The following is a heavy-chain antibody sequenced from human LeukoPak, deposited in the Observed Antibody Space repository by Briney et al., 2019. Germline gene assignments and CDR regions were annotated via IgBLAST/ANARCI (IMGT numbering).Heavy chain of an antibody. Sequence: SETLSLTCTVSGCSISSYYWSWIRQPPGKGLEWIGYIYYSGSTNYNPSLKSRVTISVDTSKNQFSLKLSSVTAADTAVYYCARGSEGWFDPWGQGTLVTVSS. CDR2: IYYSGST. CDR3: ARGSEGWFDP. D-gene: IGHD3-3*01. CDR1: GCSISSYY. V-gene: IGHV4-59*01. J-gene: IGHJ5*02.